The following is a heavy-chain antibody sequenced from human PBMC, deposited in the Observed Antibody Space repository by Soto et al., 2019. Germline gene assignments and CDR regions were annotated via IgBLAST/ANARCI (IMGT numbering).Heavy chain of an antibody. CDR3: TRGYDNDVEDY. V-gene: IGHV3-73*02. D-gene: IGHD3-22*01. J-gene: IGHJ4*02. Sequence: EVQLVESGGGLVQPGGSLKLSCAASGFTFSASTMHWVRQASGKGLEWVGRIRSKANSYATDYAASGKGRFTISRDDSKHTAYRQMNSLKTEDTAVYYCTRGYDNDVEDYWGQGTLVTVSS. CDR1: GFTFSAST. CDR2: IRSKANSYAT.